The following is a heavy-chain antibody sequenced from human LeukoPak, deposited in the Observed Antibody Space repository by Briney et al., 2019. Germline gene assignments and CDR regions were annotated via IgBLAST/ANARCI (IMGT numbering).Heavy chain of an antibody. CDR2: IHDTGST. CDR1: GGSLSSHY. Sequence: NTSETLSLTCSVSGGSLSSHYWSWIRQPPGKGLELIGHIHDTGSTFYNPSLRGRVTISLDTSNIQFSLKLTSMTAADTAVYYCARFSSGCSTSSCYLTYWGQGTLVTVS. D-gene: IGHD2-2*01. V-gene: IGHV4-59*11. J-gene: IGHJ4*02. CDR3: ARFSSGCSTSSCYLTY.